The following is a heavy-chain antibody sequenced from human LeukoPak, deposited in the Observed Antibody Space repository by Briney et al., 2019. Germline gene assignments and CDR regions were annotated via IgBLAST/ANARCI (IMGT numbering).Heavy chain of an antibody. Sequence: PGGSLRLSCAAPGFTFDDYDMSWVRLAPGKGLEWVSGINWNGGSTGYADSVKGRFTISRDNARNSLYLQMNSLRAEDTALYYCARIAMAGIGDGFDIWGQGTMVTVSS. CDR2: INWNGGST. J-gene: IGHJ3*02. CDR3: ARIAMAGIGDGFDI. V-gene: IGHV3-20*04. CDR1: GFTFDDYD. D-gene: IGHD6-19*01.